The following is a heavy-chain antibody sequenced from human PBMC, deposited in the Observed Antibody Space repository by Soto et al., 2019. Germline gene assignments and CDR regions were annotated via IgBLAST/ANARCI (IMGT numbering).Heavy chain of an antibody. CDR2: IYYSGST. CDR3: AREIVRSYYDSSGTNWFDP. CDR1: GGSISSGGYY. J-gene: IGHJ5*02. V-gene: IGHV4-31*03. Sequence: PSETLSLTCTVSGGSISSGGYYWSWIRQHPGKGLEWIGYIYYSGSTYYNPSLKSRVTIPVDTSKNQFSLKLSSVTAADTAVYYCAREIVRSYYDSSGTNWFDPWGQGTPVTVSS. D-gene: IGHD3-22*01.